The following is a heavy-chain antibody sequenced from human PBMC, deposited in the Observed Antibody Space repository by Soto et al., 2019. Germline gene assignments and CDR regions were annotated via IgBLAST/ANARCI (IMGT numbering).Heavy chain of an antibody. Sequence: QTGGSLRLSCAASGFTVSDNYLIWVRQAPGKGLEWVSLIYSSGSTYYADSVKGRFTISRDNSKNTLYLQMNSLRVEDTAVYYCARGFNWLDYWGQGTLVTVSS. CDR2: IYSSGST. V-gene: IGHV3-53*01. CDR1: GFTVSDNY. D-gene: IGHD1-20*01. CDR3: ARGFNWLDY. J-gene: IGHJ4*02.